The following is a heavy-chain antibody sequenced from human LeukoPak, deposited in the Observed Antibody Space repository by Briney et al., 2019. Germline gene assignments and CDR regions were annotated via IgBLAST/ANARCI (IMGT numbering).Heavy chain of an antibody. Sequence: PGGSLRLSCAASGFNFDDYVMTWVRQAPGKGLEWVSGINWNGGSRGYADSVKGRFTISRDNAKNSLYLQMNSLRAEDTAVYYCANGYCSSTSCPDQFDYWGQGTLVTVSS. D-gene: IGHD2-2*03. CDR2: INWNGGSR. CDR1: GFNFDDYV. CDR3: ANGYCSSTSCPDQFDY. V-gene: IGHV3-20*04. J-gene: IGHJ4*02.